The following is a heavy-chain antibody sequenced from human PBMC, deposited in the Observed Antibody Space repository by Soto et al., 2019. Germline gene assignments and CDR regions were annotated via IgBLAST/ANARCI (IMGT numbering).Heavy chain of an antibody. V-gene: IGHV1-69*01. CDR3: ARARTTYYYDSSGPYYFDY. Sequence: QVQLVQSGAEVKKPGSSVKVSCKASGGTFSSYAISWVRQAPGQGLEWMGGIIPIFGTANYAQKFQGRVTITADESTSTAYMERSSLRSEDTAVYYCARARTTYYYDSSGPYYFDYWGQGTLVTVSS. J-gene: IGHJ4*02. CDR2: IIPIFGTA. D-gene: IGHD3-22*01. CDR1: GGTFSSYA.